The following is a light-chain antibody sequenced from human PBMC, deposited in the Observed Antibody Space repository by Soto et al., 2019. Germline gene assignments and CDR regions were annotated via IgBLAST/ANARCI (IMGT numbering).Light chain of an antibody. CDR1: QGISSY. J-gene: IGKJ1*01. Sequence: AIRSTPSPSSLSASTGDRVTIACRASQGISSYLAWYQQKPAKAPKLLIYAASTLQSGVPSMFSGSGSGTDFTLTISCLKSEDFATYYCQQYYSYPPWTFGQGTKVDIK. V-gene: IGKV1-8*01. CDR3: QQYYSYPPWT. CDR2: AAS.